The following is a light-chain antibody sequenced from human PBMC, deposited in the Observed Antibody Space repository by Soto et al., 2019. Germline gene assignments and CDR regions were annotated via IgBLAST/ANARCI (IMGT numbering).Light chain of an antibody. Sequence: DIVMTQSPDSLAVSLGERATINCKSSQSVLYWSNNKNYLAWYQQKPGQPPNLLIYWASTRESGVPDRFSGSGSGPDFTLTISSLQAEDVAVYYCQHYYSTPPTFGPGTKVEIK. CDR2: WAS. V-gene: IGKV4-1*01. CDR1: QSVLYWSNNKNY. CDR3: QHYYSTPPT. J-gene: IGKJ1*01.